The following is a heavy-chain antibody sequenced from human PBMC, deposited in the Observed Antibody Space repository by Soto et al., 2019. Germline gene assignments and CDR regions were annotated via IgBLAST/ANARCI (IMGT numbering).Heavy chain of an antibody. CDR3: SGCSGGACHQNYGMDV. V-gene: IGHV3-21*01. CDR2: ISPSTSHI. Sequence: EVHLVESGGGLVKPGGSLRLSCAVSGFTFSSCTMNWVRQAPGKGLEWVSSISPSTSHIYYADSVKGRFTISRDNAKNSLFLQMNNLGGEDTAVYYCSGCSGGACHQNYGMDVWGQGTTVTVSS. CDR1: GFTFSSCT. J-gene: IGHJ6*02. D-gene: IGHD2-15*01.